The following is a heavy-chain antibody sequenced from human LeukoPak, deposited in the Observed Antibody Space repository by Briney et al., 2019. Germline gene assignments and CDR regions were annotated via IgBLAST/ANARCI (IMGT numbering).Heavy chain of an antibody. CDR3: ARMDVTYYDFWSGYPIPPA. J-gene: IGHJ5*02. Sequence: SGPALVKPPQTLTLTGTFSGFSLRTRGRCVSWIRQPPGKALEWLSRIDWDDDKYYSTSLKTRLTISKDTSKNQVVLTMTNMDPVDTATYYCARMDVTYYDFWSGYPIPPAWGQGTLVTVSS. CDR2: IDWDDDK. D-gene: IGHD3-3*01. V-gene: IGHV2-70*11. CDR1: GFSLRTRGRC.